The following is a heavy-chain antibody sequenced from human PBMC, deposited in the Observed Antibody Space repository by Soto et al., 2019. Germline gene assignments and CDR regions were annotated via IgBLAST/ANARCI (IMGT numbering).Heavy chain of an antibody. CDR3: AKDHLPVGDYYYGVDV. J-gene: IGHJ6*02. CDR1: GFTFNTYA. V-gene: IGHV3-23*01. Sequence: GGSLRLSCSASGFTFNTYAMSWVRQAPGRRLEWVSTISASGGRTYYADSVKGRFTVSRDNSQNTLRLDMDSLRAEDTALYYCAKDHLPVGDYYYGVDVWGQGTTVTVSS. CDR2: ISASGGRT. D-gene: IGHD1-26*01.